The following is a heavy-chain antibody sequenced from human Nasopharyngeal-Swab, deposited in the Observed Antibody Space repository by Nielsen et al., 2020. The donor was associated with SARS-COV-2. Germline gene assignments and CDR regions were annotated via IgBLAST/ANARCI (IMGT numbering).Heavy chain of an antibody. CDR3: TRGYDYYYYYMDV. J-gene: IGHJ6*03. D-gene: IGHD5-12*01. CDR2: IYYSGST. V-gene: IGHV4-39*01. Sequence: SQTLSFTCTVSGGSISSSSYYWGWTRQPPGKGLEWIGSIYYSGSTDYNPSLKSRVTISVDTSKNQVSLKLSSVTAADTAVYYCTRGYDYYYYYMDVWGKGTTVTVSS. CDR1: GGSISSSSYY.